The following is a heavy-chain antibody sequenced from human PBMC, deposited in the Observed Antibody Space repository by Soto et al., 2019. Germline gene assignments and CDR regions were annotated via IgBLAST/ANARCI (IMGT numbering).Heavy chain of an antibody. J-gene: IGHJ5*02. V-gene: IGHV3-30*18. D-gene: IGHD2-2*01. CDR3: AKTYIVVVPAAPLDP. Sequence: QVQLVESGGGVVQPGRSLRLSCAASGFTFSSYGMHWVRQAPGKGLEWVAVISYDGSNKYYADSVKGRFTISRDNSKNTLYLQMNSLRAEDTAVYYCAKTYIVVVPAAPLDPWGQGTLVTVSS. CDR2: ISYDGSNK. CDR1: GFTFSSYG.